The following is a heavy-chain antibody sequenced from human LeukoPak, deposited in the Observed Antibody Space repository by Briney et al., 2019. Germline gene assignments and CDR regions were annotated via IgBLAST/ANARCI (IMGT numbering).Heavy chain of an antibody. CDR2: IKQDGSEK. V-gene: IGHV3-7*03. J-gene: IGHJ4*02. D-gene: IGHD1-1*01. Sequence: PGGSLRLSCAASGFTFSSYWMRWVRQAPGKGLEWVANIKQDGSEKNYVDSVKGRFTISRDNAKNSLYLQMDSLRAEDTAVYYCASGLELDYWGQGTLVTVSS. CDR3: ASGLELDY. CDR1: GFTFSSYW.